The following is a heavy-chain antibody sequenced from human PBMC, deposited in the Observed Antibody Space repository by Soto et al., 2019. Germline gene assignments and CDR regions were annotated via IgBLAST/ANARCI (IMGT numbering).Heavy chain of an antibody. CDR1: GASVSSGSYY. CDR2: IYISGST. CDR3: ASGAGEPDQ. Sequence: PSETLSLTCTVSGASVSSGSYYWSWIRQPPGKGLECIGYIYISGSTDYNPSLKSRVTISVDTSKNQFSLRLRSVTAADTAVYYCASGAGEPDQWGQGTLVTVS. D-gene: IGHD7-27*01. V-gene: IGHV4-61*01. J-gene: IGHJ4*02.